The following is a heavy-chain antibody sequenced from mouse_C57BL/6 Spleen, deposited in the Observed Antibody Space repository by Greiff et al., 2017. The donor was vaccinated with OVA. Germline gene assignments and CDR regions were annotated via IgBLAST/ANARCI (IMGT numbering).Heavy chain of an antibody. J-gene: IGHJ2*01. Sequence: QVQLQQPGAELVRPGSSVKLSCKASGYTFTSYGMDWVKQRPGQGLEWIGNIYPSDSETHYNQKFKDKATLTVDKSSSTAYMELRSLTSEDSAVYYCATTHYCDYWGQGTTLTVSS. CDR1: GYTFTSYG. CDR3: ATTHYCDY. D-gene: IGHD5-5*01. V-gene: IGHV1-61*01. CDR2: IYPSDSET.